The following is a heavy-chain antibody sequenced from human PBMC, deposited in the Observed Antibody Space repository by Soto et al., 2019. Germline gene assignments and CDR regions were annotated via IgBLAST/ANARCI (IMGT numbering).Heavy chain of an antibody. V-gene: IGHV1-2*02. D-gene: IGHD3-22*01. CDR1: GYTFTGYY. J-gene: IGHJ4*02. CDR3: ATHPYYYDSSGYYDFDDY. CDR2: INPNSGGT. Sequence: GASVKVSCNASGYTFTGYYMHWVRQAPGQGLEWMGWINPNSGGTNYAQKLQGRVTMTRDTSISTAYMELSRLRSDDTAVYYCATHPYYYDSSGYYDFDDYWGQGTLVTVSS.